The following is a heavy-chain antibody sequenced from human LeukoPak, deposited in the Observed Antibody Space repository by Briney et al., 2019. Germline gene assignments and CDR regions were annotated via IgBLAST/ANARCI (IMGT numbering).Heavy chain of an antibody. J-gene: IGHJ4*02. V-gene: IGHV3-23*01. CDR3: AKGRGYYDSSGYSPLLDY. CDR2: ISGSGGST. D-gene: IGHD3-22*01. Sequence: GGSLRLSCAASGFTFSSYAMNWVRQAPGKGLEWVSAISGSGGSTYYADSVKGRFTISRDNSKNTLYLQMNSLRAEDTAVYYCAKGRGYYDSSGYSPLLDYWGQGTLVTVSS. CDR1: GFTFSSYA.